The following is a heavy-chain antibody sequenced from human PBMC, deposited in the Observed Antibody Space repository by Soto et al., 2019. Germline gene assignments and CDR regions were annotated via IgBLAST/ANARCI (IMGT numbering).Heavy chain of an antibody. CDR2: IYSVGTT. D-gene: IGHD6-6*01. Sequence: EVQLVESGGGLVQPGGSLRLSCVASGFTVGNNYMSWVRQAPGKGLEWVALIYSVGTTHYADSVRCRFTISRDSSKNTLYLEMKSLRREDTAIYYCMNRPRAWGQGTLVNVSS. CDR3: MNRPRA. J-gene: IGHJ5*02. CDR1: GFTVGNNY. V-gene: IGHV3-66*01.